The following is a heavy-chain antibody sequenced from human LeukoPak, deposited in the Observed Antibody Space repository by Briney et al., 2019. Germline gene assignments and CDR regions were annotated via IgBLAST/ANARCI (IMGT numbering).Heavy chain of an antibody. D-gene: IGHD5-24*01. J-gene: IGHJ4*02. CDR3: ARDFRDGYNYLLATPTSYFDY. V-gene: IGHV3-48*01. CDR2: ISSSSSTI. Sequence: GGSLRLSCAASGFIFSSYGMNWVRQAPGKGLEWISYISSSSSTIYFADSVKGRFTVSRDNAKNSLYLQMNSLRAEDTAVYYCARDFRDGYNYLLATPTSYFDYWGQGTLVTVSS. CDR1: GFIFSSYG.